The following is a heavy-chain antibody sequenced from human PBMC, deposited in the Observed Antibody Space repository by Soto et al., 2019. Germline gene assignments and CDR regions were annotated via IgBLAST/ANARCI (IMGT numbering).Heavy chain of an antibody. CDR1: VYTLTSYA. D-gene: IGHD2-21*02. J-gene: IGHJ4*02. Sequence: GASVKVSCKASVYTLTSYAIHWVRQAPGQRLEWMGWINAGNGNTNYAQKFQERVTITRDMSTSTAYMELSSLRSEDTAVYYCAADRTYCGGDCYVDWGQGTLVTVSS. CDR2: INAGNGNT. V-gene: IGHV1-3*01. CDR3: AADRTYCGGDCYVD.